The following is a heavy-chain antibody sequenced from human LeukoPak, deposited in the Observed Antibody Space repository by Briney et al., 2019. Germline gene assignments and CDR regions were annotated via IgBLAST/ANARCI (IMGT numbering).Heavy chain of an antibody. CDR2: ISSGSTYT. V-gene: IGHV3-21*01. CDR1: GFTFSSSS. CDR3: ARPAGGYYDSSGYPIDY. J-gene: IGHJ4*02. D-gene: IGHD3-22*01. Sequence: GGSLRLSCAASGFTFSSSSMNWVRQAPGKGLEWVSSISSGSTYTYYADSVKGRFTISRDNAKNSLYLQMNSLRAEDTAVYYCARPAGGYYDSSGYPIDYWGQGTLVTVSS.